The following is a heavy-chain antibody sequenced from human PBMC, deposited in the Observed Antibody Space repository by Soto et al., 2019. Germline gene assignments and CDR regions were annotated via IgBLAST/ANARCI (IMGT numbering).Heavy chain of an antibody. Sequence: AAVKVSCKASGYTFTSYDINWVRQATGQGLEWMGWMNPNSGNTGYAQKFQGRVTMTRNTSISTAYMELSSLRSEDTAVYYCARVGRIQLWFSNYYYGMDVWGQGTPVTVSS. V-gene: IGHV1-8*01. CDR3: ARVGRIQLWFSNYYYGMDV. CDR1: GYTFTSYD. J-gene: IGHJ6*02. D-gene: IGHD5-18*01. CDR2: MNPNSGNT.